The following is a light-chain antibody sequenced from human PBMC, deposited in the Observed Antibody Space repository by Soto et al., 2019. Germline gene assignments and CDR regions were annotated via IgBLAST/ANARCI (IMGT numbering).Light chain of an antibody. V-gene: IGKV3-20*01. Sequence: EIVLTQSPGTLSLSPGERATLSCRASQTVSRNFLAWYQQKPGQTPRLIIYGASSRAAGIPDRFSGSGSGTDFTLTINRLEPEDLALYYCKQYGSSWTFGQGTKVEIK. CDR3: KQYGSSWT. CDR2: GAS. J-gene: IGKJ1*01. CDR1: QTVSRNF.